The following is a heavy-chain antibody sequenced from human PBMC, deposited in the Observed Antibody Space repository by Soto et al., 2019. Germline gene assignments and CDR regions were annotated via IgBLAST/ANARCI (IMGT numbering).Heavy chain of an antibody. CDR2: INAGNGNT. Sequence: QVQLVQSGAEVKKPGASVKVSCKASGYTFTSYAMHWVRQAPGQRLEWMGWINAGNGNTKYSQKFQGRVTITRDTSASTAYMELSSLRSEDTTVYYCARGESFQLLAHYWGQGTLVTVSS. J-gene: IGHJ4*02. V-gene: IGHV1-3*01. CDR3: ARGESFQLLAHY. CDR1: GYTFTSYA. D-gene: IGHD3-3*01.